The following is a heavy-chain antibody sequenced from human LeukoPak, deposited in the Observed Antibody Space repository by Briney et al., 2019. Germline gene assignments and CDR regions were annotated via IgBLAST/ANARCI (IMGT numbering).Heavy chain of an antibody. J-gene: IGHJ5*02. Sequence: SETLSLTCTVSGGSISSYYWSWIRQPPGKGLEWIGYIYYSGSTNYNPSLKSRVTISVDTSKNQFSLKLSSVTAADTAVYYCAGWRWGYAFDPWGQGTLVTVSS. CDR3: AGWRWGYAFDP. CDR1: GGSISSYY. D-gene: IGHD2-2*01. CDR2: IYYSGST. V-gene: IGHV4-59*01.